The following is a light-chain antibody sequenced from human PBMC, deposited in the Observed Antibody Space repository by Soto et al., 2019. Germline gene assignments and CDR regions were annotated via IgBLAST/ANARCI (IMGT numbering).Light chain of an antibody. CDR2: GAS. V-gene: IGKV3-15*01. CDR3: QQYHDWPGT. Sequence: EIVLTQSPGTLSVSPGERATLSCRASQSVSSKLAWYQQKPGQAPRLLFYGASTGATGIPARFSGSGSETEFTLSISSLQSEDFADYYCQQYHDWPGTFGQGTKVDIK. J-gene: IGKJ1*01. CDR1: QSVSSK.